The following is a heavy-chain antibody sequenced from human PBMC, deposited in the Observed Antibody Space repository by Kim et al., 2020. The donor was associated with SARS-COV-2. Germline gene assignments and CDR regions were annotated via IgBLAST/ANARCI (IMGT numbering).Heavy chain of an antibody. V-gene: IGHV4-39*01. CDR3: AKAAVPYYYGMDV. J-gene: IGHJ6*02. D-gene: IGHD6-13*01. Sequence: SETLSLTCTVSGGSISSSSYYWGWIRQPPGKGLEWIGNIYYSGSTYYNPSLKSRVTISVDTSKNQFSLKLSSVTAADTAVYYCAKAAVPYYYGMDVWGQGTTVTVSS. CDR1: GGSISSSSYY. CDR2: IYYSGST.